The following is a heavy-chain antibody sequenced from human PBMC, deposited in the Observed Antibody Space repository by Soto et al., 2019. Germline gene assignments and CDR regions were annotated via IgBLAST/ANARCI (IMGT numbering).Heavy chain of an antibody. CDR2: INPNSGGT. Sequence: ASVKVSCKASGYTLTDYYMHWVRQAPGQGLEWMGWINPNSGGTNYAQKFQGRVTMTRDTSISTAYMELSRLRSDDTAVYYCARDDAIFGVVPSYGMDVWGQGTTVTVSS. V-gene: IGHV1-2*02. CDR3: ARDDAIFGVVPSYGMDV. D-gene: IGHD3-3*01. CDR1: GYTLTDYY. J-gene: IGHJ6*02.